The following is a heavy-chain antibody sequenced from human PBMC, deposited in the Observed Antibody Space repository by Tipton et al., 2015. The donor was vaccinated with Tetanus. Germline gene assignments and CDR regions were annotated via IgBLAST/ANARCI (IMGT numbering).Heavy chain of an antibody. CDR3: AEDLVVVVAATHDY. J-gene: IGHJ4*02. CDR1: GFTFSSYA. CDR2: ISGSGGST. D-gene: IGHD2-15*01. V-gene: IGHV3-23*01. Sequence: SLRLSCAASGFTFSSYAMSWVRQAPGKGLEWVSAISGSGGSTYYADSVKGRFTISRDNSKNTLYLQMNSLRAEDTAVYYCAEDLVVVVAATHDYWGQGTLVTVSS.